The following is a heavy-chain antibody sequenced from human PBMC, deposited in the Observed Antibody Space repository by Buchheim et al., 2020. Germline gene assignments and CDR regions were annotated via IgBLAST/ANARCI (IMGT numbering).Heavy chain of an antibody. CDR2: LWFDGSIK. CDR1: GFTLSSYV. D-gene: IGHD6-19*01. J-gene: IGHJ4*02. CDR3: ASLTPVSGLDY. V-gene: IGHV3-33*03. Sequence: QVHLVESGGGVVQPGRSLRLFCTASGFTLSSYVMHWVRQAPGKGLEWVAVLWFDGSIKYYAASVKGRFIISRDDSENSMFLQMNRLRADDTAMYYCASLTPVSGLDYWGQGTL.